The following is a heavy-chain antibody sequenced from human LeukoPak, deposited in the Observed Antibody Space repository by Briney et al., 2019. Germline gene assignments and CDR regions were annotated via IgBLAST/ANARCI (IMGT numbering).Heavy chain of an antibody. V-gene: IGHV3-21*01. Sequence: GGSLTLSCVASGFSFGTYSMDWVRQAPGKGLEWVSSISSSSSYIYYADSVKGRFTISRDNAKNSLYLQMNSLRAEDTAVYYCVSDSGLCDYWGPSTLVTVSS. CDR2: ISSSSSYI. CDR1: GFSFGTYS. CDR3: VSDSGLCDY. J-gene: IGHJ4*01.